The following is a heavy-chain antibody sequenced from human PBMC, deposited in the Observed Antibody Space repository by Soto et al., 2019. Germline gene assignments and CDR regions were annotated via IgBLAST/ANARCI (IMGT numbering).Heavy chain of an antibody. Sequence: QTTLKESGPTLVKPTQTLTLPCSFSGFSLNSTAVGVNWIRQPPGKALEWLALIYWDDDNHYSPSLQSRLTITKDTSKNQVVLTMTNMHPVDTAKYYCAHGSGWLSDYWGQGTLVTVSS. CDR3: AHGSGWLSDY. D-gene: IGHD6-19*01. V-gene: IGHV2-5*02. J-gene: IGHJ4*02. CDR2: IYWDDDN. CDR1: GFSLNSTAVG.